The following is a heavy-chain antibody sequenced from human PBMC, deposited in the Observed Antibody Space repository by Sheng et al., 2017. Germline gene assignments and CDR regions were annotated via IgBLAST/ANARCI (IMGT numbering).Heavy chain of an antibody. CDR1: GFTFGDYA. CDR3: TRAPYCGGDCYDIDY. J-gene: IGHJ4*02. V-gene: IGHV3-49*04. Sequence: EVQLVESGGGLVQPGRSLRLSCTASGFTFGDYAMSWVRQAPGKGLEWVGFIRSKAYGGTTEYAASVKGRFTISRDDSKSIAYLQMNSLKTEDTAVYYCTRAPYCGGDCYDIDYWGQGTLVTVSS. D-gene: IGHD2-21*02. CDR2: IRSKAYGGTT.